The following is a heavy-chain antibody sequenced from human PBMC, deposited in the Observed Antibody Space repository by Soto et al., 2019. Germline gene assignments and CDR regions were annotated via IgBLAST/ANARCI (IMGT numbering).Heavy chain of an antibody. D-gene: IGHD3-22*01. V-gene: IGHV3-64D*06. J-gene: IGHJ4*02. CDR2: ISSNGGST. CDR3: VKEALFHHYDSSGYYHY. CDR1: GFTFSSYA. Sequence: GGSLRLSCSASGFTFSSYAMHWVRQAPGKGLEYVSAISSNGGSTYYADSVKGRFTISRDNSKNTLYLQMSSLRAEDTAVYYCVKEALFHHYDSSGYYHYWGQGTLVTVSS.